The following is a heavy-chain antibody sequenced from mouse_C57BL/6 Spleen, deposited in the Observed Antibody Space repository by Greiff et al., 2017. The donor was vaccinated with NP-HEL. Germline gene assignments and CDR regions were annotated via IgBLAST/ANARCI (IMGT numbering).Heavy chain of an antibody. Sequence: VQGVESGAELVRPGTSVKVSCKASGYAFTNYLIEWVKQRPGQGLEWIGVINPGSGGTNYNEKFKGKATLTADKSSSTAYMQLSSLTSEDSAVYFCARGGLTGTSGGFDYWGQGTTLTVSS. CDR2: INPGSGGT. V-gene: IGHV1-54*01. D-gene: IGHD4-1*01. CDR1: GYAFTNYL. CDR3: ARGGLTGTSGGFDY. J-gene: IGHJ2*01.